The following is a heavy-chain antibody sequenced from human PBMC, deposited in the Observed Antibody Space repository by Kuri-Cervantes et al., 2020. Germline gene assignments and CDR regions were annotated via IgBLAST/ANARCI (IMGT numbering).Heavy chain of an antibody. V-gene: IGHV6-1*01. CDR1: GDSVSSNSAA. CDR2: TYYRSQWFN. CDR3: ARDQYYFDY. J-gene: IGHJ4*02. Sequence: SETLSLTCAISGDSVSSNSAAWNWIRQSPSRGLEWLGRTYYRSQWFNDYAVSVKSRITIKPDTSKNQFSLQLSSVSLEDTAIYYCARDQYYFDYWGQGTLVTGLL.